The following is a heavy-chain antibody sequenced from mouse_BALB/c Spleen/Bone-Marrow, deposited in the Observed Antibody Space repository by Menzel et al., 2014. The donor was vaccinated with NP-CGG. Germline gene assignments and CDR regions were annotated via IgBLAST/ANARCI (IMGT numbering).Heavy chain of an antibody. V-gene: IGHV4-1*02. CDR3: ALLGNYGYFDV. J-gene: IGHJ1*01. D-gene: IGHD2-1*01. Sequence: DVKLQESGGGLVQPGGSLELSCAASGFDFSRYWMSWVRQAPGKGLEWIGEINPDSSTINYTPSLKDKFIISRDNAKSTLYLQMSKVRSEDTALYYCALLGNYGYFDVWGAGTTVTVSS. CDR2: INPDSSTI. CDR1: GFDFSRYW.